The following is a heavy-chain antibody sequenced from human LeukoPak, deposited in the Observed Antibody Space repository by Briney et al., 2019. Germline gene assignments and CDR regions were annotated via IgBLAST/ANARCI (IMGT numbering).Heavy chain of an antibody. D-gene: IGHD3-16*01. Sequence: ASVKVSCKASDYTFASYGISWVRQAPGQGLAWMGWISNYNGGTNFAQKVQERVTLTTDTSTSTTYMELRSLRSDDTAVYYCARDYYETSGYKYDVFDIWGQGTMVTASS. J-gene: IGHJ3*02. CDR2: ISNYNGGT. V-gene: IGHV1-18*01. CDR1: DYTFASYG. CDR3: ARDYYETSGYKYDVFDI.